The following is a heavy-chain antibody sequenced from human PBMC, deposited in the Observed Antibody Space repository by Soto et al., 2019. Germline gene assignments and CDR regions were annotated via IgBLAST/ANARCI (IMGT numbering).Heavy chain of an antibody. CDR1: GFTFSSYW. CDR2: IKQDGSEK. V-gene: IGHV3-7*01. CDR3: ARGRGSSSWYYYFDY. D-gene: IGHD6-13*01. J-gene: IGHJ4*02. Sequence: GGSLRLSGAASGFTFSSYWMSWVRQAPGKGLEWVANIKQDGSEKYYVDSVKGRFTISRDNAKNSLYLQMNSLRAEDTAVYYCARGRGSSSWYYYFDYWGQGTLVTVSS.